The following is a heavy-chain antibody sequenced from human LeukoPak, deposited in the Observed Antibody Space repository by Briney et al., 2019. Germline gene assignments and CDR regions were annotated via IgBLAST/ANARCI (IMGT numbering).Heavy chain of an antibody. V-gene: IGHV3-23*01. CDR3: AREYYDILTGYYEFDY. CDR1: GFTFSSYA. Sequence: PGGSLRLSCAASGFTFSSYAMSWVRQAPGKGLEWVSGISGSGGSTYYADSVKGRFTISRDNSKNTLYLQMNSLRAEDTAVYYCAREYYDILTGYYEFDYWGQGTLVTVSS. CDR2: ISGSGGST. J-gene: IGHJ4*02. D-gene: IGHD3-9*01.